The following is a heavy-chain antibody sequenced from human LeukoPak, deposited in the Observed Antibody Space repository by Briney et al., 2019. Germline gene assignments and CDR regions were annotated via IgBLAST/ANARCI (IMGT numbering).Heavy chain of an antibody. CDR2: IRQDGSEK. Sequence: QPGGSLRLSCAASGFTFSNYWMTWVRQAPGRGLEWVANIRQDGSEKYYVDSVKGRFTISRDNAKNSLYLQMNSLRAEDTAVYYCARDYVWGSDRYTDYWGQGTLVTV. V-gene: IGHV3-7*05. CDR3: ARDYVWGSDRYTDY. J-gene: IGHJ4*02. CDR1: GFTFSNYW. D-gene: IGHD3-16*02.